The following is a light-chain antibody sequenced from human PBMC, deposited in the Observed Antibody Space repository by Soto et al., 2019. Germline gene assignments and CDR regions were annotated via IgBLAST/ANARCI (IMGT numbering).Light chain of an antibody. J-gene: IGLJ1*01. V-gene: IGLV1-40*01. CDR3: QSYDSSLSALYV. CDR1: SSNIGAGYD. Sequence: QLVLTQPPSVSGAPGQRVTISCTGSSSNIGAGYDVHWYQQLPGTAPKLLIYANSNRPSGVPDRFSGSKSGTSASLAITGLQSEDEADYYCQSYDSSLSALYVFGTGTKVTVL. CDR2: ANS.